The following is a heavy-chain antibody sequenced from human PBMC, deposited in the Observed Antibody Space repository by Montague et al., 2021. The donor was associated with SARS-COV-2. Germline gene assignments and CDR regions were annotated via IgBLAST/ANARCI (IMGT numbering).Heavy chain of an antibody. CDR3: ARFWSGYVDK. Sequence: SETLSLTCSFSGGSIRSYYWSWIRLPPGKPLEWLGYIYYTGETTHNPPLKSGVTISVDTSRSQFSLRLTSVTAADTAVYFCARFWSGYVDKWSQGTLVTVSS. CDR2: IYYTGET. J-gene: IGHJ4*02. CDR1: GGSIRSYY. V-gene: IGHV4-59*01. D-gene: IGHD3-3*01.